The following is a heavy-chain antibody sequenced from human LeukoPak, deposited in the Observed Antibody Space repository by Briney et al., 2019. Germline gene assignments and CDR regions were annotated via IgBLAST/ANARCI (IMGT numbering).Heavy chain of an antibody. CDR1: GGSISSYY. J-gene: IGHJ4*02. CDR3: ARGLGGTGAYYFDY. V-gene: IGHV4-59*01. D-gene: IGHD1-1*01. Sequence: SETLSLTCTVSGGSISSYYWSWIRQPPGKGLEWIGYIYYSGSTNYNPSLKSRVTISVDTSKNQFSLKLSSVTAADTAVYYRARGLGGTGAYYFDYWGQGTLVTVSS. CDR2: IYYSGST.